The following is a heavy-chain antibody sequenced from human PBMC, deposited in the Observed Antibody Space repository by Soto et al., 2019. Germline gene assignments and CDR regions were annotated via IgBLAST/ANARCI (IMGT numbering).Heavy chain of an antibody. D-gene: IGHD6-6*01. Sequence: QVQLVESGGGVVQPGRSLRLSCAASGFTFSSYAMHWVRQAPGKGLEWVAVISYDGSNKYYADSVKGRFTISRDNSKNTLYLQMNSLRAEDTAVYYCARAIRVFLDYYYGMDVWGQGTTVTVSS. CDR2: ISYDGSNK. V-gene: IGHV3-30-3*01. J-gene: IGHJ6*02. CDR3: ARAIRVFLDYYYGMDV. CDR1: GFTFSSYA.